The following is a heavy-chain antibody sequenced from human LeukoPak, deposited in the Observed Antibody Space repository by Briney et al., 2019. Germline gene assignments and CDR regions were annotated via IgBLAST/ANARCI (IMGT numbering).Heavy chain of an antibody. J-gene: IGHJ6*04. Sequence: CXASGFTFNTYGMHWVRQAPGKGLEWVAVISNDGRTIYYADSAKGRFTISRDNAKNSLYLQMNSLRAEDTAVYYXXXXXXXXXXXYXXVXMDVWGXGXTVTISS. CDR1: GFTFNTYG. CDR3: XXXXXXXXXXYXXVXMDV. V-gene: IGHV3-30*03. CDR2: ISNDGRTI.